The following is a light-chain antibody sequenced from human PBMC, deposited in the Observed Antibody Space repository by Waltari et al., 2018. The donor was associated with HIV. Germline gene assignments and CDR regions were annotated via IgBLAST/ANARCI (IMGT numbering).Light chain of an antibody. Sequence: EIVLTQSPATLSVSPGETVTLSCRASQSVTYNLAWYQQKPGQAPRLLIYGAATRATGIPARLSGSGSGTEFALTISSLQSEDFAVYYCQQYGKWPPWTFGQGTKVEIK. V-gene: IGKV3-15*01. CDR1: QSVTYN. CDR3: QQYGKWPPWT. CDR2: GAA. J-gene: IGKJ1*01.